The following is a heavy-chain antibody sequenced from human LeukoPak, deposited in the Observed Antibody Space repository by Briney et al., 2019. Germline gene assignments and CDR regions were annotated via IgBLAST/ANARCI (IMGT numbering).Heavy chain of an antibody. CDR3: AKPNSGYDYFDY. CDR1: GFTFSSDW. CDR2: INEDGSEK. D-gene: IGHD5-12*01. J-gene: IGHJ4*02. V-gene: IGHV3-7*01. Sequence: GGSLRLSCAASGFTFSSDWMSWVRQAPGKGLEWVANINEDGSEKHYVDSVKGRFTISRDNAKNSLYLQMNSLRAEDTAVYYCAKPNSGYDYFDYWGQGTLVTVSS.